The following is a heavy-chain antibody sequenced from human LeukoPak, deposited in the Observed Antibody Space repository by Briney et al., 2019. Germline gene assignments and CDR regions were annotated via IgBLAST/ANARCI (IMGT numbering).Heavy chain of an antibody. D-gene: IGHD4-23*01. CDR2: INPNSGGT. CDR3: ARDTMVVTGY. V-gene: IGHV1-2*02. CDR1: GYTFTGYY. Sequence: GASVKVSCKASGYTFTGYYTHWVRQAPGQGLEWMGWINPNSGGTNYAQKIQGRVTMTRDTSISTAYMELSRLRSDDTAVYYCARDTMVVTGYWGQGTLVTVSS. J-gene: IGHJ4*02.